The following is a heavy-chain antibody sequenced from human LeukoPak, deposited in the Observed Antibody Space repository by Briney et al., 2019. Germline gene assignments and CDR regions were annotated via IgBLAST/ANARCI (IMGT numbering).Heavy chain of an antibody. D-gene: IGHD3-10*01. CDR1: GFTFSSYW. Sequence: GGSLRLSCAASGFTFSSYWMSWVRQAPGKGLEWVANIKQDGSEKYYVDSVKGRFTISRDNAKNSLYLQMNSLRAEDTAVYYCAGCPFMVRGVIATVYYYYGMDVWGKGTTVTVSS. CDR2: IKQDGSEK. V-gene: IGHV3-7*03. CDR3: AGCPFMVRGVIATVYYYYGMDV. J-gene: IGHJ6*04.